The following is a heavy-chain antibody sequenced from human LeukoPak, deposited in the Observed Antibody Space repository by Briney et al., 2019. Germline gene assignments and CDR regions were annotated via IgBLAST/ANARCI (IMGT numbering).Heavy chain of an antibody. CDR3: ARLPISDAFDI. D-gene: IGHD3-9*01. V-gene: IGHV5-51*01. Sequence: GESLKISCKGSGYRFTSYWIGWVRPMPGKGLEWMGIIYPGDSDTRYSPSFQGQVTISADKSISTAYLQWSSLKASDTALYYCARLPISDAFDIWGQGTMVTVSS. J-gene: IGHJ3*02. CDR1: GYRFTSYW. CDR2: IYPGDSDT.